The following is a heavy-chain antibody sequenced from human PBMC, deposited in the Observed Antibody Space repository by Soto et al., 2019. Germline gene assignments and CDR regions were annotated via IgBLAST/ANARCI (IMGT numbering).Heavy chain of an antibody. J-gene: IGHJ3*02. CDR2: ISAYNGNI. CDR1: GYTFTNYG. Sequence: ASVKVSCKASGYTFTNYGISWVRQAPGQGLEWMGWISAYNGNINYAQKLQGRVTMTTDTSTSTAYMELRSLRSDDTAMYYCASSIAVAGTFAFDIWGQGTMVTVSS. CDR3: ASSIAVAGTFAFDI. V-gene: IGHV1-18*01. D-gene: IGHD6-19*01.